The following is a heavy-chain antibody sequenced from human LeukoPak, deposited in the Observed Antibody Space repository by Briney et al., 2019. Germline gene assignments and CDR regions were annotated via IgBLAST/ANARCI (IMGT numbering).Heavy chain of an antibody. D-gene: IGHD5-12*01. CDR2: IKTDGSRT. V-gene: IGHV3-74*01. CDR3: ARDGYEFRAFDI. J-gene: IGHJ3*02. Sequence: GGSLRLSCAASGFTFSSYWMHWVRHTPGKGLVWVSRIKTDGSRTHYADFAQGRFTISRDNAKNTLYLQMNSLRAEDTAVYYCARDGYEFRAFDIWGQGTMVTVSP. CDR1: GFTFSSYW.